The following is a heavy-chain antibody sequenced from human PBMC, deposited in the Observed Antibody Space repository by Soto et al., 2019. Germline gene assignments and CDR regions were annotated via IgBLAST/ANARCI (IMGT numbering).Heavy chain of an antibody. J-gene: IGHJ3*01. V-gene: IGHV4-4*07. CDR2: MYTSGTT. Sequence: HVQLQESGPGLVRPSATLSLKCNVSGGPMTGYFWSWFRLSAGKGLEWIGRMYTSGTTNYNPSFKGRVTMSVDTSWTHFSLSLTSVTASDSALYYCATATNPGAFDVWGPGTMVSVS. CDR3: ATATNPGAFDV. CDR1: GGPMTGYF. D-gene: IGHD1-26*01.